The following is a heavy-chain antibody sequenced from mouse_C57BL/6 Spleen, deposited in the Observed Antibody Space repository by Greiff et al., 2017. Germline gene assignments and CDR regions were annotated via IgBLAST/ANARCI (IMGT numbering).Heavy chain of an antibody. CDR3: ARYGNYYAMDY. Sequence: QVQLQQPGAELVMPGASVKLSCKASGYTFTSYWMHWVKQRPGQGLVWIGEIDPSASYTNYNQKFKGKSTLTVDKSSSTAYMQLSSLTSENAAIYYCARYGNYYAMDYWGQGTSVTVSS. CDR1: GYTFTSYW. J-gene: IGHJ4*01. D-gene: IGHD1-1*01. V-gene: IGHV1-69*01. CDR2: IDPSASYT.